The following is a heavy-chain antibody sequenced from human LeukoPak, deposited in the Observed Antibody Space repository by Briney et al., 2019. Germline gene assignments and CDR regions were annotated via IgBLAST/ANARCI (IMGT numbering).Heavy chain of an antibody. J-gene: IGHJ4*02. Sequence: GGSLRLSCAASGFTFSSYAMNWVRQAPGKGLEWVSAISDGDGSTYYADSVKGRFTISRDNSKNTLYLQMNSLRAEDTAVYYCAKGFVVVPAAITEYYFDYWGQGTLVTVSS. CDR3: AKGFVVVPAAITEYYFDY. V-gene: IGHV3-23*01. D-gene: IGHD2-2*02. CDR1: GFTFSSYA. CDR2: ISDGDGST.